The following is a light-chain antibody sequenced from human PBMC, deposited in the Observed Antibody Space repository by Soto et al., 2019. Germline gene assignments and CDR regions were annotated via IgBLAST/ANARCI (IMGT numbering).Light chain of an antibody. Sequence: DVVMTQSPLSLSVTLGQPASISCRSSQGLVYSDGNTFLNWFHQRPGQSPRRLIYQVSNRNSGVPDRFSGSGSGTDYTLTISRVEADEVGTYYCVQGTHWPWTFGQGTKVEIK. CDR1: QGLVYSDGNTF. J-gene: IGKJ1*01. V-gene: IGKV2-30*01. CDR2: QVS. CDR3: VQGTHWPWT.